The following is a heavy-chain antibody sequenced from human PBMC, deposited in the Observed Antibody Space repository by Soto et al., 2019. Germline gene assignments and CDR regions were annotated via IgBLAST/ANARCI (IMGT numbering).Heavy chain of an antibody. CDR1: GFTFSSYG. J-gene: IGHJ5*02. D-gene: IGHD3-10*01. CDR2: IWYDGSNK. V-gene: IGHV3-33*01. Sequence: PGGSLRLSCAASGFTFSSYGMHWVRQAPGKGLEWVAVIWYDGSNKYYADSVKGRFTISRDNSKNTLYLQMNSLRAEDTAVYYCARDFGSSPWTLYNWFDPWGQGTLVTVSS. CDR3: ARDFGSSPWTLYNWFDP.